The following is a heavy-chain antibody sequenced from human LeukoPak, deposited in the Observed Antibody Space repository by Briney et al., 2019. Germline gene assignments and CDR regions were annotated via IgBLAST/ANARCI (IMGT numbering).Heavy chain of an antibody. V-gene: IGHV3-30*03. Sequence: PGRSLRLSCAASGFTFSSYGMHWVRQAPGKGLEWVAVISYDGSNKYYADSVKGRFTISRDNSKNTLYLQMNSLRAEDTAMYYCAPDEHYWGQGTLVTVSS. CDR2: ISYDGSNK. J-gene: IGHJ4*02. CDR3: APDEHY. CDR1: GFTFSSYG. D-gene: IGHD2-2*01.